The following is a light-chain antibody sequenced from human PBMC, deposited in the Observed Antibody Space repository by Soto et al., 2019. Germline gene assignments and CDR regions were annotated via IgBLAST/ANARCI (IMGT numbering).Light chain of an antibody. J-gene: IGKJ1*01. Sequence: EFVLTQSPGTLSLSPGERATLSCRAIQTVRNNYLSWYQQKPGQAPRLLIYDASSRATGIPDRFSGGGSGTDFTLTISRLEPENFAVYYCQQYGSSPPWTFGQGTKVDIK. CDR3: QQYGSSPPWT. CDR1: QTVRNNY. CDR2: DAS. V-gene: IGKV3-20*01.